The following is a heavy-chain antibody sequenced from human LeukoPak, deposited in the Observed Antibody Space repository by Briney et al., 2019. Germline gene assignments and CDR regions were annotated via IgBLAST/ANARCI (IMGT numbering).Heavy chain of an antibody. CDR3: ARDGPSDDFWSGYPNDAFDI. Sequence: SETLSLTCTVSGGSISSYYWSWIRQPAGKGLEWIGRIYTSGRTNYNPSLKSRVTMSVDTSKNQFSLKLSSVTAADTAVYYCARDGPSDDFWSGYPNDAFDIWGQGTMVTVSS. D-gene: IGHD3-3*01. J-gene: IGHJ3*02. CDR2: IYTSGRT. CDR1: GGSISSYY. V-gene: IGHV4-4*07.